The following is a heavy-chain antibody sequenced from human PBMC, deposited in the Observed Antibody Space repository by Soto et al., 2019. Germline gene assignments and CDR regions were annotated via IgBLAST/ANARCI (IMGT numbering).Heavy chain of an antibody. D-gene: IGHD3-9*01. CDR1: GFTFSSSA. J-gene: IGHJ4*02. V-gene: IGHV1-58*02. CDR2: IVVGSGNT. Sequence: GASVKVSCKASGFTFSSSAMQWVRQARGQRLEWIGWIVVGSGNTNYAQKFQERVTITRDMLTNTAYMELSSLTSGDTAVYYCAAFSATYYDVLEPFDYWGQRTLVTVSS. CDR3: AAFSATYYDVLEPFDY.